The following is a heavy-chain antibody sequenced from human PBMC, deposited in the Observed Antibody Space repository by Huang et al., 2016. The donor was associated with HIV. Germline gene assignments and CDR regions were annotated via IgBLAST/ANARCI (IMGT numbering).Heavy chain of an antibody. V-gene: IGHV1-69*01. J-gene: IGHJ5*02. CDR2: IIPIFGTP. D-gene: IGHD1-1*01. CDR1: GGTFSSYA. CDR3: ARDRKYDNAWYWFDP. Sequence: QVQLVQSGAEVKKPGSSVRVSCEASGGTFSSYAINWVRQAPGQGLEGMGGIIPIFGTPNDAQKCQGRVTITADESTSTAYMELSSLRSDDTAVYYCARDRKYDNAWYWFDPWGQGTLVTVSS.